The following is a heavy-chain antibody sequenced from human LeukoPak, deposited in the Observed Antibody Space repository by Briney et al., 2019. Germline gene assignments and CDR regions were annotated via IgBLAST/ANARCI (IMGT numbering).Heavy chain of an antibody. V-gene: IGHV3-23*03. CDR3: ARDLVWFGEPKGYYNYMDV. Sequence: GGSLRLSCAGSGFTFRNYAMSWDREGPGKGLEWVSLIYSGGSTYYADSVKGRFTISRDNAKNSLYLQMNTLRAEDTAVYYCARDLVWFGEPKGYYNYMDVWGKGTTVTVSS. CDR2: IYSGGST. J-gene: IGHJ6*03. D-gene: IGHD3-10*01. CDR1: GFTFRNYA.